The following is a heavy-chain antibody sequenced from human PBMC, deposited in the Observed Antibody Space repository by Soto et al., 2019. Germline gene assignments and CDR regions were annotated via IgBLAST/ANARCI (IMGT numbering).Heavy chain of an antibody. D-gene: IGHD6-19*01. J-gene: IGHJ4*02. Sequence: PSETLSLTCSISGGSISGSYWSWIRQSPGKGLEWLGYVYYTGSKNYSPSLRSRVSISLDTYKNEFSLRLRSVTAADTAVYFCARSVAVPGAHIDYWGQGTKVTVSS. V-gene: IGHV4-59*01. CDR1: GGSISGSY. CDR3: ARSVAVPGAHIDY. CDR2: VYYTGSK.